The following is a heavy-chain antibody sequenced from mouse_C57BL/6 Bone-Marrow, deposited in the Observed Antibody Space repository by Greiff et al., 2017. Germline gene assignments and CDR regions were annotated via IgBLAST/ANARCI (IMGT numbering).Heavy chain of an antibody. D-gene: IGHD2-4*01. CDR2: INYDGSST. CDR1: GFTFSDYY. J-gene: IGHJ2*01. Sequence: EVMLVESEGGLVQPGSSMKLSCTASGFTFSDYYMAWVRQVPEKGLEWVANINYDGSSTYYLDSLKSRFIISRDNAKNILYLQMSSLKSEDTATYYCARDRGLRGGYYFDYWGQGTTLTVSS. V-gene: IGHV5-16*01. CDR3: ARDRGLRGGYYFDY.